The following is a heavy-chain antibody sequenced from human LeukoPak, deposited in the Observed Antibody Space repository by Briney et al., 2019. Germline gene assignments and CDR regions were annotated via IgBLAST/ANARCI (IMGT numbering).Heavy chain of an antibody. V-gene: IGHV3-30*03. CDR1: GFTFSSYG. Sequence: PGGSLRLSCAASGFTFSSYGMHWVRQAPGKGLEWVAVISYDGSNKYYADSVKGRFTISRDNSKNTLYLQMNSLRAEDTAVYYCATGKWLKDAFDIWGQGTMVTVSS. CDR3: ATGKWLKDAFDI. CDR2: ISYDGSNK. D-gene: IGHD5-12*01. J-gene: IGHJ3*02.